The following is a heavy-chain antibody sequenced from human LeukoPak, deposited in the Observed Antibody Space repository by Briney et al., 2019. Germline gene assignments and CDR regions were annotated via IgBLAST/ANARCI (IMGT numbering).Heavy chain of an antibody. V-gene: IGHV3-7*03. J-gene: IGHJ5*02. CDR1: EFTFSHYW. CDR2: INQDGSGK. CDR3: AKDTPYCSSTSCYYWFDP. Sequence: GGSLRLPCAASEFTFSHYWMSWVRQAPGKGLEWVANINQDGSGKYYLDSVKGRLTISRDNAKNSLYLQMNSLRAEDTAVYYCAKDTPYCSSTSCYYWFDPWGQGTLVTVSS. D-gene: IGHD2-2*01.